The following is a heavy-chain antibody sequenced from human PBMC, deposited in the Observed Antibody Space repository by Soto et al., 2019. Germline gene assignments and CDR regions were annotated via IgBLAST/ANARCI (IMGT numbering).Heavy chain of an antibody. CDR1: GYSFTNNW. CDR2: IDPSDSYT. V-gene: IGHV5-10-1*01. D-gene: IGHD3-3*01. J-gene: IGHJ5*02. CDR3: ARLFSNRFCA. Sequence: GESLKISCKVSGYSFTNNWITWVRQMPGKGLEWMGRIDPSDSYTFYSPSFQGHVTFSVDKSINTAYVQWTRLKASDTAMYYCARLFSNRFCAWGQGTLGTVSS.